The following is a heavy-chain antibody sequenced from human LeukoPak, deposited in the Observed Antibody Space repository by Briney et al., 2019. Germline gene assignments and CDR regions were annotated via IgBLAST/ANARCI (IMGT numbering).Heavy chain of an antibody. D-gene: IGHD5-24*01. J-gene: IGHJ6*03. CDR2: ISSSGSTI. CDR3: ARVSWATMYYYYYMDV. CDR1: GFTFSSYG. Sequence: GGSLRLSCAASGFTFSSYGVHWVRQAPGKGLEWVSYISSSGSTIYYADSVKGRFTISRDNAKNSLYLQMNSLRAEDTAVYYCARVSWATMYYYYYMDVWGKGTTVTVSS. V-gene: IGHV3-48*04.